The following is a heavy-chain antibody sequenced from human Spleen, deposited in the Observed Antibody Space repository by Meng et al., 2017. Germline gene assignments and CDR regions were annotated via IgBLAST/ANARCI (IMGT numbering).Heavy chain of an antibody. Sequence: QVQVQQWGAGLLKPSETLSLTCAVYGGSFSGYYWSWIRQPPGKGLEWIGEINHSGSTNYNPSLKSRVTISVDTSKNQFSLKLSSVTAADTAVYYCARGRFSSSRRGVDYWGQGTLVTVSS. CDR3: ARGRFSSSRRGVDY. CDR1: GGSFSGYY. J-gene: IGHJ4*02. D-gene: IGHD6-6*01. V-gene: IGHV4-34*01. CDR2: INHSGST.